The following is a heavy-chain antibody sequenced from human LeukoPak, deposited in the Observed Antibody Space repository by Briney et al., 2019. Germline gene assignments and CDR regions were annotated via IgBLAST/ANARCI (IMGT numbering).Heavy chain of an antibody. Sequence: PSETLSLTCTVSGASISSSAYYWGWIRQPPGKGLEWIGSIGGSNYYRGSTYYNPSLKSRVTIHVDTSKDQLSLELSSVTAADTAVYYCARLETSVTEHNWFDPWGQGTLVTVSS. V-gene: IGHV4-39*01. CDR1: GASISSSAYY. D-gene: IGHD2-21*02. CDR3: ARLETSVTEHNWFDP. CDR2: IGGSNYYRGST. J-gene: IGHJ5*02.